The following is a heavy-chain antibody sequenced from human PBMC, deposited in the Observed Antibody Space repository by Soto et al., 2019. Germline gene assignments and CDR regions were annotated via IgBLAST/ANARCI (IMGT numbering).Heavy chain of an antibody. CDR2: ISSSSSYI. J-gene: IGHJ3*02. V-gene: IGHV3-21*01. D-gene: IGHD1-20*01. CDR3: ASDPLSIYKNPNTPDAFDI. Sequence: PGGSLRLSCAASGFTFSSYSMNWVRQAPGEGLEWVSSISSSSSYIYYADSVKGRFTISRDNAKNSLYLQMNSLRAEDTAVYYCASDPLSIYKNPNTPDAFDIWGQGTMVT. CDR1: GFTFSSYS.